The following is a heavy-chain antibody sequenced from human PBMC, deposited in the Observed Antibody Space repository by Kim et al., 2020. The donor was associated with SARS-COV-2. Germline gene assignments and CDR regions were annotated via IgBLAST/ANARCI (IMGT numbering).Heavy chain of an antibody. CDR2: IWYDGSNK. Sequence: GGSLRLSCAASGFTFSSYGMHWVRQAPGKGLEWVAVIWYDGSNKYYADSVKGRFTISRDNSKNTLYLQMNSLRAEDTAVYYCARDQGYYDSSGMPDYWGQGTLVTVSS. CDR3: ARDQGYYDSSGMPDY. J-gene: IGHJ4*02. V-gene: IGHV3-33*01. CDR1: GFTFSSYG. D-gene: IGHD3-22*01.